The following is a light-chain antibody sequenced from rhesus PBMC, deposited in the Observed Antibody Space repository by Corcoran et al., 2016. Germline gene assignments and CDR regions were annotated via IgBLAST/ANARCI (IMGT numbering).Light chain of an antibody. J-gene: IGKJ4*01. CDR3: QQGYSYPLT. CDR2: RAS. Sequence: DIQMTQSPSSLSASVGDRVTITCQASQSLSNYLNWYQQKPGKIPNLLIYRASSLQSGIPSRFRGSGSGTDFTLPISSLQPEDFATYYCQQGYSYPLTFGGGTKVELK. V-gene: IGKV1S9*01. CDR1: QSLSNY.